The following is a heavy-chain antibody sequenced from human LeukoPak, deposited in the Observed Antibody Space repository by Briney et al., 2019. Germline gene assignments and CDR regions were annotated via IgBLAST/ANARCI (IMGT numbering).Heavy chain of an antibody. CDR3: ARDSATFDY. Sequence: GGSLRLSCAASGLMFSRFWMSWVRQAAGKGLEWVANINQDGSEKYYVDSVKGRFTFSRDNAKNSLYLQMKSLRAEDTAVYYCARDSATFDYWGQGTLVTVSS. CDR1: GLMFSRFW. CDR2: INQDGSEK. D-gene: IGHD1-26*01. V-gene: IGHV3-7*03. J-gene: IGHJ4*02.